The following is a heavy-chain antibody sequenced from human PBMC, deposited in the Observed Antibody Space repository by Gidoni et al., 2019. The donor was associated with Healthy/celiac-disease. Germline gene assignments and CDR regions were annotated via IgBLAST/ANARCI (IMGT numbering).Heavy chain of an antibody. Sequence: QLQLQESGPGMVKPSGTLSLTCAVTGGSISSSNWWSCVRQPPGNGLEWIGEIYHSGSTNYNPSLKSRVTISVDKSKNQFSLKLSSLTAADTAVYYCARGELRYFALGLGPVFDYWGQGTLVTVSS. CDR1: GGSISSSNW. V-gene: IGHV4-4*02. D-gene: IGHD3-9*01. CDR3: ARGELRYFALGLGPVFDY. CDR2: IYHSGST. J-gene: IGHJ4*02.